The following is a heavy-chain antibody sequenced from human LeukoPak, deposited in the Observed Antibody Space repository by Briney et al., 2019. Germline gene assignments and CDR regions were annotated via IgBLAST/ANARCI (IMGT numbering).Heavy chain of an antibody. J-gene: IGHJ4*02. V-gene: IGHV3-23*01. CDR2: VRSNGGGT. CDR3: AKTRPLDSSSWSHGDY. Sequence: GGSLRLSCAASGFTFSSSAMSWVRQAPGEGLEWVSSVRSNGGGTYHADSVRGRFTVSRDNSKNTLYLQMNSLRAEDTAVYYCAKTRPLDSSSWSHGDYWGQGTLVTVSS. D-gene: IGHD6-13*01. CDR1: GFTFSSSA.